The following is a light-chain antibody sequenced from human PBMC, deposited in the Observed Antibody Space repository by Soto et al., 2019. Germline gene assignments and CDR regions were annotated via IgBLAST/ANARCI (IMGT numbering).Light chain of an antibody. CDR3: CSFAGRQTWV. J-gene: IGLJ3*02. CDR2: EVT. V-gene: IGLV2-23*02. CDR1: GTDVVIYNF. Sequence: QSVLTQPASVSGAPGQSITISCTGSGTDVVIYNFVSWFQRHPGKAPQLIIYEVTERPSGVSPRFSGSKSVNTASLTISGLRAEDEADYFFCSFAGRQTWVFGGGTKLTV.